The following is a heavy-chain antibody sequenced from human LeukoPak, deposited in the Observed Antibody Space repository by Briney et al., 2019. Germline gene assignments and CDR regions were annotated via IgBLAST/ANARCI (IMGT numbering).Heavy chain of an antibody. D-gene: IGHD6-19*01. Sequence: PSETLSLTCTVSGGSISSYYWSWIRQPPGKGLEWIGYIYYSGSTNYNPSLKSRVTISVDTSKNQFSLKLSSVTAADTAVYYCARDSSGWYRFDYWGQGTLVTVSS. CDR3: ARDSSGWYRFDY. CDR1: GGSISSYY. V-gene: IGHV4-59*01. CDR2: IYYSGST. J-gene: IGHJ4*02.